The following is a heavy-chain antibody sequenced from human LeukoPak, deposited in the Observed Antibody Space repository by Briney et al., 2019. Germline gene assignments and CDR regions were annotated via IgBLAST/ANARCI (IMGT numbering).Heavy chain of an antibody. J-gene: IGHJ4*02. D-gene: IGHD4-23*01. CDR3: AKDGKKRDFDY. Sequence: GGSLRLSCAASGFTFSSYGMHWVRQAPGKGLEWVAVISYDGSNKYYADSVKGRFTISRDNPKNTLYLQMNSLRAEDTAVYYCAKDGKKRDFDYWGQGTLVTVSS. CDR1: GFTFSSYG. V-gene: IGHV3-30*18. CDR2: ISYDGSNK.